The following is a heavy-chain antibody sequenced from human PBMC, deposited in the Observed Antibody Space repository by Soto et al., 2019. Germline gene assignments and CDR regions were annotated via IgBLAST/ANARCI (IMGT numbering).Heavy chain of an antibody. J-gene: IGHJ4*02. CDR1: GFTFDSFA. V-gene: IGHV3-23*01. Sequence: EVQLLESGGGLEQPGGSLRLSCAASGFTFDSFAMTWVRQAPGKGLEWVSAISASGGSTFYADSVKGRVTISGDSSTTTLYLEMTSLRAEDAAVYYCARGAVRPDSWGQGTLVTVPS. D-gene: IGHD3-10*01. CDR2: ISASGGST. CDR3: ARGAVRPDS.